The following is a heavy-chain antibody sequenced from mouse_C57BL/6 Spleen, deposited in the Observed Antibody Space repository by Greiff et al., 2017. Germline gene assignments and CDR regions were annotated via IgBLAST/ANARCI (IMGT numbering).Heavy chain of an antibody. V-gene: IGHV5-16*01. CDR3: AREIGSSYYDY. CDR1: GFTFSDYY. J-gene: IGHJ2*01. D-gene: IGHD1-1*01. CDR2: INYDGSST. Sequence: EVQLVESEGGLVQPGSSMKLSCTASGFTFSDYYMAWVRQVPEKGLEWAANINYDGSSTYYLDSLKSRFIISRDNAKSILYLQMSSLKSEDTATYYCAREIGSSYYDYWGQGTTLTVSS.